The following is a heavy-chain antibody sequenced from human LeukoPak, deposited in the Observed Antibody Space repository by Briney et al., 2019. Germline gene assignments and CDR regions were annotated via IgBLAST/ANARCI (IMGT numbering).Heavy chain of an antibody. Sequence: GGSLRLSCAASGFTFSSYWMSWVRQAPGKGLEWVANIKQDGSEKYYVDSVKGRFTISRDNAKNSLYLQMNSLRAEDTAVYYCAREKYYYDSSGYYLYYYGMDVWGQGTTVTVSS. J-gene: IGHJ6*02. V-gene: IGHV3-7*01. CDR1: GFTFSSYW. CDR3: AREKYYYDSSGYYLYYYGMDV. D-gene: IGHD3-22*01. CDR2: IKQDGSEK.